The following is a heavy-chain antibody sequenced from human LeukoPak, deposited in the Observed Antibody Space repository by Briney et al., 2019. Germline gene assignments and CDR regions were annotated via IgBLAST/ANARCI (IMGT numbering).Heavy chain of an antibody. CDR1: GFTVSSNY. Sequence: GGSLRLSCAVSGFTVSSNYMSWFRQAPGKGLEWVSVIYSGASTYHADPVKGRFTISRDNSKNTLFLQMNSPRAEDTAVYYCARLATLRYSDWWDYWGQGALVTVSS. CDR3: ARLATLRYSDWWDY. CDR2: IYSGAST. J-gene: IGHJ4*02. D-gene: IGHD3-9*01. V-gene: IGHV3-66*04.